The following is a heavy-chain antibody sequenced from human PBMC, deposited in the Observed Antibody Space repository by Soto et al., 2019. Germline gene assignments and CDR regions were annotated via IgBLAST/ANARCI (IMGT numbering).Heavy chain of an antibody. V-gene: IGHV5-51*01. J-gene: IGHJ4*02. CDR2: IYPGDSNT. D-gene: IGHD3-22*01. Sequence: GESLKISCKGSGYSFTSYWIGWVRQMPGKGLEWMGIIYPGDSNTRYSPSFQGQVTISADKSISAAYLQWSSLKASDTAMYYCASSYYDSSGYYWPFDYWGQGTLVTVSS. CDR3: ASSYYDSSGYYWPFDY. CDR1: GYSFTSYW.